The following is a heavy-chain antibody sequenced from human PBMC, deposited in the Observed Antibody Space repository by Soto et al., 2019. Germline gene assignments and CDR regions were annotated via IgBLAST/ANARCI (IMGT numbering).Heavy chain of an antibody. CDR3: AKEASVPSLGECWYFDL. CDR1: GFSFSNYG. J-gene: IGHJ2*01. CDR2: VSADGQTT. D-gene: IGHD3-10*01. V-gene: IGHV3-23*01. Sequence: EVHLLESGGGLVQPGGSLRLSCAASGFSFSNYGMTWVRQAPGKGLEWVSSVSADGQTTYYAESVRGRFTISRDSSKGTLYMPMDSVRADDNAVYYCAKEASVPSLGECWYFDLWGRGTHVTVSS.